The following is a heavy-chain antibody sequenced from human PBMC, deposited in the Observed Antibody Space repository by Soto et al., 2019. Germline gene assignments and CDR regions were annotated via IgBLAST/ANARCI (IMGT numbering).Heavy chain of an antibody. D-gene: IGHD2-15*01. CDR3: ARGVVVAATLWWFDP. Sequence: QVQLQESGPGLVKPSETLSLTCTVSGGSVSSGSYYWSWIRQPPGKGLEWIGYIYYSGGTNYNPPLKSRGTTSVDTSNNQFSLQLSSVTTADTAVYYCARGVVVAATLWWFDPWGQGTLVTVSS. V-gene: IGHV4-61*01. J-gene: IGHJ5*02. CDR2: IYYSGGT. CDR1: GGSVSSGSYY.